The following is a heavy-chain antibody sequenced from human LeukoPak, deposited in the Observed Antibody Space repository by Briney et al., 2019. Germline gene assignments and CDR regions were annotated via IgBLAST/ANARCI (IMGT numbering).Heavy chain of an antibody. V-gene: IGHV3-7*01. CDR2: MNQDGSER. J-gene: IGHJ5*02. CDR1: GFTFSSYW. CDR3: ARVGSSGYRSSWFDP. D-gene: IGHD6-13*01. Sequence: GGSLRLSCAASGFTFSSYWMSWVRQAPGKGLEWVANMNQDGSERYYLDSVKGRFTISRDNAKNSLYVQMNSLRAEDTAVYYCARVGSSGYRSSWFDPWGQGTLVTVSS.